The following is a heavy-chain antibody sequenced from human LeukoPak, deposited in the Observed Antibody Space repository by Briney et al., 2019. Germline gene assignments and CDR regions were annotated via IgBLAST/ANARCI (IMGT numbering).Heavy chain of an antibody. CDR3: VRHDYETSWGVDWFFDL. J-gene: IGHJ2*01. D-gene: IGHD2-2*01. V-gene: IGHV4-59*08. CDR1: GGSISSYY. Sequence: SETLSLTCTVSGGSISSYYWSWIRQSPGKGLEWIAYIYYNGRTDSNPSLKSRVTISLDMSKNQLSLKLNSVTAADTAVCYCVRHDYETSWGVDWFFDLWGRGTL. CDR2: IYYNGRT.